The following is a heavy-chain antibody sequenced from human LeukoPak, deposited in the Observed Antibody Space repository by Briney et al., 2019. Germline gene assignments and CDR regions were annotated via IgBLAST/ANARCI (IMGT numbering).Heavy chain of an antibody. CDR2: IYGDRREI. J-gene: IGHJ5*02. CDR3: ARDLGLRGST. CDR1: GFTFSDSW. Sequence: GGSLRLSCEVSGFTFSDSWMHWVRQTPGKGLGWVSRIYGDRREISYADSVKGRFTISRDNAKNTVYLQMHSLRGDDTAVYYCARDLGLRGSTWGQGTLVTVSS. V-gene: IGHV3-74*01. D-gene: IGHD4-23*01.